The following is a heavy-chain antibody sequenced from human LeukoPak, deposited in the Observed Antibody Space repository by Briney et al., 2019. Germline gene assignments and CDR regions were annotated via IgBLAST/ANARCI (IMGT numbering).Heavy chain of an antibody. CDR2: ISSSGSTI. D-gene: IGHD3-22*01. CDR3: ARDSLYYDSSGYYYDDGY. V-gene: IGHV3-11*01. J-gene: IGHJ4*02. Sequence: PGGSLRLSCAASGFTFSDYYMSWIRQAPGKGLEWVSYISSSGSTIYYADSVKGRFTISRDNAKNSLYLQMNSLRAEDTAVYYCARDSLYYDSSGYYYDDGYWGQGTLVTVSS. CDR1: GFTFSDYY.